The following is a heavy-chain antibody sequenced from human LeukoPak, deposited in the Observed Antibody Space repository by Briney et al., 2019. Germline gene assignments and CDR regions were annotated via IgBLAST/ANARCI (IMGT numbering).Heavy chain of an antibody. D-gene: IGHD2-2*01. Sequence: SETLSLTCAVYGGSFSGYYWSWIRQPPGKGLEWIGEINHSGSTNYNPSLKSRVTISVDTSKNQFSLKPSSVTAADTAVYYCARGLMIVVVPAAGYYYYMDVWGKGTTVTVSS. CDR1: GGSFSGYY. J-gene: IGHJ6*03. V-gene: IGHV4-34*01. CDR2: INHSGST. CDR3: ARGLMIVVVPAAGYYYYMDV.